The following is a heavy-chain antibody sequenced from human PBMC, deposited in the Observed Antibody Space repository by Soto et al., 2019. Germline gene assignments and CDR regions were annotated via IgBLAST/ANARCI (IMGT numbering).Heavy chain of an antibody. J-gene: IGHJ4*02. D-gene: IGHD4-17*01. CDR2: IYYSGST. Sequence: QVQLQESGPGLVKPSQTLSLTCTVSGGSISSGGYYWSWIRQHPGMGLEWIGYIYYSGSTYYNPSLKSRVTISVDTSKNQFSLKLSSVTAADTAVYYCARYPAHYGDYGFDYWGEGTLVTVSS. V-gene: IGHV4-31*03. CDR1: GGSISSGGYY. CDR3: ARYPAHYGDYGFDY.